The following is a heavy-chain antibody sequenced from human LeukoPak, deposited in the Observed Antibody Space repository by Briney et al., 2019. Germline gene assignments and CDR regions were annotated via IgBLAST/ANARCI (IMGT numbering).Heavy chain of an antibody. D-gene: IGHD6-13*01. V-gene: IGHV4-59*01. CDR2: IYYSGST. Sequence: SETLSLTCTVSGGSISSYYWSWIRQPPGKGLEWIGYIYYSGSTNYNPSLKSRVTISVDTSKNQFSLKLSPVTAADTAVYYCARISVGAAAGSTPDYWGQGTLVTVSS. J-gene: IGHJ4*02. CDR3: ARISVGAAAGSTPDY. CDR1: GGSISSYY.